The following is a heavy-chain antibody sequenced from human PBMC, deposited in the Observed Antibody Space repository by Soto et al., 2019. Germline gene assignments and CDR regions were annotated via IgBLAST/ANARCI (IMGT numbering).Heavy chain of an antibody. CDR1: GFTFSSYS. V-gene: IGHV3-21*01. CDR2: ISSSSIYI. D-gene: IGHD6-13*01. CDR3: ARDHMGSSWRYYGMDV. Sequence: PGGSLRLSCAASGFTFSSYSMNWVRQAPGKGLEWVSSISSSSIYIYYADSVKGRFTISRDNAKNSLYLQMNSLRAEDTAVYYCARDHMGSSWRYYGMDVWGQGTTLTLYS. J-gene: IGHJ6*02.